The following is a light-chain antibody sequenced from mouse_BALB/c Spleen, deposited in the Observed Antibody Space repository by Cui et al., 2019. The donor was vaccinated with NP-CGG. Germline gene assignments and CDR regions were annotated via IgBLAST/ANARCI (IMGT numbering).Light chain of an antibody. CDR1: TGAVTTSNY. Sequence: AFLTRESALTTSPGETVTLTCRSSTGAVTTSNYANWVQEKPDHLFTGLIGGTNNRAPGVPARFSGSLIGDKAALTITGAQTEDEAIYFCALWYSNHWVFGGGTKLTVL. CDR3: ALWYSNHWV. V-gene: IGLV1*01. CDR2: GTN. J-gene: IGLJ1*01.